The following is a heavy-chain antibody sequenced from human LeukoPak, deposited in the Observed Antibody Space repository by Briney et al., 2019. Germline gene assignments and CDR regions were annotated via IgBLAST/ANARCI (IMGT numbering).Heavy chain of an antibody. CDR2: ISSYSGTI. D-gene: IGHD5-24*01. CDR1: GFTFSSYS. CDR3: AREMGY. J-gene: IGHJ4*02. V-gene: IGHV3-48*02. Sequence: GGSLRLSCAASGFTFSSYSMNWVRQAPGKGLEWVSYISSYSGTISYADSVKGRFAITRDNAKNSLYLQMNSLRDEDTAIYYCAREMGYWGQGTLVTVSS.